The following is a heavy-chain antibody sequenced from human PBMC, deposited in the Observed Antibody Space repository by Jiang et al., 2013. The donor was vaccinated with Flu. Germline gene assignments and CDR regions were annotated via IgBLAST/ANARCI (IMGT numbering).Heavy chain of an antibody. CDR3: ARVEDYGGHAPPLY. D-gene: IGHD4-23*01. V-gene: IGHV1-69*04. Sequence: SCKTSGGTVSDLCSQLGATGPGQGLEWMGRIIPILNIVNYAQKFQGRVTITADKSTNTAYMELSSLRSDDTAVYYCARVEDYGGHAPPLYWGQGTLVTVSS. J-gene: IGHJ1*01. CDR1: GGTVSDLC. CDR2: IIPILNIV.